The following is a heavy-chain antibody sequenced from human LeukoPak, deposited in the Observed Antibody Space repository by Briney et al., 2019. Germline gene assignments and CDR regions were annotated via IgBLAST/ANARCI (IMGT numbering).Heavy chain of an antibody. V-gene: IGHV4-59*01. J-gene: IGHJ4*02. D-gene: IGHD5-24*01. CDR1: GGSISSYY. CDR3: AGYKRIPLDY. Sequence: SETLSLTCTASGGSISSYYWSWIRQPPGKGLEWIGYIYYSGSTNYSPSLKSRVTVSVDTSKNQFSLRLSSVTAADTAVYYCAGYKRIPLDYWGQGTLVTVSS. CDR2: IYYSGST.